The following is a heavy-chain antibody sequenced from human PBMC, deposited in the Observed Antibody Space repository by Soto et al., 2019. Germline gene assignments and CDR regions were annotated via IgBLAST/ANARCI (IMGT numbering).Heavy chain of an antibody. CDR1: GGSMSSYY. Sequence: SETLSLTCTVSGGSMSSYYWNWIRQPPGKGLEWIGYISYSGSTTYNPSLQSRVSISVDTSKNQFSLKLRSVTAADTAVYYCARDGEEASSGSYIYPWGQGNLVTVSS. J-gene: IGHJ5*02. D-gene: IGHD3-10*01. V-gene: IGHV4-59*01. CDR2: ISYSGST. CDR3: ARDGEEASSGSYIYP.